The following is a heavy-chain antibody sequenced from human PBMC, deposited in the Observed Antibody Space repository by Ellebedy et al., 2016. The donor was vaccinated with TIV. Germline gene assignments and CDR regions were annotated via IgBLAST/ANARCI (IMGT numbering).Heavy chain of an antibody. CDR2: INAGNGNR. CDR1: GYTFTGYA. V-gene: IGHV1-3*01. CDR3: ARDLSD. J-gene: IGHJ4*02. Sequence: AASVKVSCKASGYTFTGYAMHWVRQAPGQRLEWMGWINAGNGNRMYSQNFEGRVTISSDTSASTAYMELRSLTSEDTAVYYCARDLSDWGPGTVVTVSS.